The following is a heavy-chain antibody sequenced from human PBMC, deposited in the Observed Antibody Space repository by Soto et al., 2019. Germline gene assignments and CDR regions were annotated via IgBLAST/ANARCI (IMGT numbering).Heavy chain of an antibody. Sequence: QVQLQESGPGLVKPSQTLSLTCTVSGGSISSGGYYWSWIRQHPGKGLEWIGYIYYSGSTYYNPSLKRRVTISVDTAKNQFSLKLSSVTAAATAVYYCARGVGSGWLNWFDTWGQGTLVTVSS. V-gene: IGHV4-31*03. J-gene: IGHJ5*02. CDR1: GGSISSGGYY. CDR2: IYYSGST. D-gene: IGHD6-19*01. CDR3: ARGVGSGWLNWFDT.